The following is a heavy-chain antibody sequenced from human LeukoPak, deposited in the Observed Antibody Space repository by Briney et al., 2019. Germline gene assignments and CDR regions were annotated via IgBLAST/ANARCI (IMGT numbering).Heavy chain of an antibody. CDR1: GGSFSGYY. D-gene: IGHD6-13*01. CDR3: ARVNAAAARTRTTKYYGMDV. J-gene: IGHJ6*04. CDR2: INHSGST. V-gene: IGHV4-34*01. Sequence: SETLSLTCAVYGGSFSGYYWSWIRQPPGKGLEWIGEINHSGSTNYNPSLKCRVTISVDTSKNQFSLKLSSVTAADTAVYYCARVNAAAARTRTTKYYGMDVWGKGTTVTVSS.